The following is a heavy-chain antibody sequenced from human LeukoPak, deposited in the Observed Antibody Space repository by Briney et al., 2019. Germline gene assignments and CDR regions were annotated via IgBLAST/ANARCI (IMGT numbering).Heavy chain of an antibody. J-gene: IGHJ4*02. D-gene: IGHD4-17*01. CDR1: GGTFSSYA. V-gene: IGHV1-69*01. Sequence: ASVKVSCKASGGTFSSYAISWVRQAPGQGLEWMGGIIPIFGTANYAQRFQGRVTITADESTSTAYMELSSLRSEDTAVYYCARVVDDYDFDYWGQGTLVTVSS. CDR3: ARVVDDYDFDY. CDR2: IIPIFGTA.